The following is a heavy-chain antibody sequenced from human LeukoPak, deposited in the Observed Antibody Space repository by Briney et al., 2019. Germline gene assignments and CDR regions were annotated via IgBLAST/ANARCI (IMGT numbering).Heavy chain of an antibody. V-gene: IGHV3-48*01. CDR2: ISSSSSTI. CDR3: ARDLYPGY. J-gene: IGHJ4*02. D-gene: IGHD3-16*01. CDR1: GFTFRSYG. Sequence: GGSLRLSCGASGFTFRSYGMHWVRQAPGKGLEWVSYISSSSSTIHYADSVKGRFTISRDNAKNSLYLQMNSLRAEDTAVYYCARDLYPGYWGQGTLVTVSS.